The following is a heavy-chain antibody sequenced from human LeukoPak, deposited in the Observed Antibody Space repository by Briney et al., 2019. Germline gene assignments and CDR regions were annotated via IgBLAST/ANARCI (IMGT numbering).Heavy chain of an antibody. CDR1: GFTFSSYG. Sequence: GGSVRLSCGASGFTFSSYGMHWVRQAPGKGLEWVAVIWYDGSNKFYADSVKGRFTISRDNSKNTLYLQMNSLRAEDTAVYYCARDRAAADLDYWGQGTLVTVSS. J-gene: IGHJ4*02. V-gene: IGHV3-33*01. D-gene: IGHD6-13*01. CDR3: ARDRAAADLDY. CDR2: IWYDGSNK.